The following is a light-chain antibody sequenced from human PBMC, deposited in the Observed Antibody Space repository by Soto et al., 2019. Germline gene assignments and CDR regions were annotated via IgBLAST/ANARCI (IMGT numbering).Light chain of an antibody. CDR3: QQYNSYLRT. V-gene: IGKV1-5*01. CDR2: GAS. CDR1: QTIGKY. Sequence: DIQLTQSLSSLSATVGDRVTLTCRASQTIGKYLNWYQQKPGKVPKLIIYGASCLQSGVPSRFSGSGSGTEFTLTISSLQPDDFAAYYCQQYNSYLRTFGQGTKVDIK. J-gene: IGKJ1*01.